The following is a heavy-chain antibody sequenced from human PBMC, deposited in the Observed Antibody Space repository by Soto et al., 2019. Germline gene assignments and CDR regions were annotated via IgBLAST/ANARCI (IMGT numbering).Heavy chain of an antibody. CDR2: TYYRYKWYN. CDR1: GDSVSSNSAA. D-gene: IGHD2-21*01. J-gene: IGHJ6*02. CDR3: ASIIRCLLGPSYYDMYV. V-gene: IGHV6-1*01. Sequence: SQTLSLTCAISGDSVSSNSAAWNWIRQSPSRGLEWLGRTYYRYKWYNDYAVSVKSRITINPDTSKNQFSLQLNSVTPEDTAVYYCASIIRCLLGPSYYDMYVWGQGTTLTVSS.